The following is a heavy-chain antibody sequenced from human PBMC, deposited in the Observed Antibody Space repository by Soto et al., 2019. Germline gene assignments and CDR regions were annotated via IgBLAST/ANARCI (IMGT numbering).Heavy chain of an antibody. Sequence: GAPVKVSCKASGGTFSSYAISWVRQAPGQGLEWMGGIIPIFGTANYAQKFQGRVTITADESTSTAYMELSSLRSEDTAVYYCARDYGDYVFDYWGQGTLVTVSS. D-gene: IGHD4-17*01. CDR2: IIPIFGTA. CDR1: GGTFSSYA. V-gene: IGHV1-69*13. J-gene: IGHJ4*02. CDR3: ARDYGDYVFDY.